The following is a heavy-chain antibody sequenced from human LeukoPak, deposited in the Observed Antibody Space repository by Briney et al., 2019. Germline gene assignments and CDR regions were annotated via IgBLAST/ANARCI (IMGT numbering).Heavy chain of an antibody. CDR2: ISSSSAYI. CDR3: ARAGYCSGGSCYRFDY. J-gene: IGHJ4*02. CDR1: GFTFSSYS. Sequence: PGGSLRLSCVASGFTFSSYSMNWVRQAPGKGLEWVSSISSSSAYIYYADSVKGRFTISRDNAKNSLYLQMNSLRAEDTAVYYCARAGYCSGGSCYRFDYWGQGTQLTVSS. D-gene: IGHD2-15*01. V-gene: IGHV3-21*01.